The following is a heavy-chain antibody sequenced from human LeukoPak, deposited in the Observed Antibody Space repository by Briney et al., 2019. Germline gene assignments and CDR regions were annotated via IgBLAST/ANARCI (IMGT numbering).Heavy chain of an antibody. D-gene: IGHD3-3*01. V-gene: IGHV1-46*01. CDR1: GYTFTSYY. CDR3: ARGGLRFLEWLSPSWAY. CDR2: INPSGGST. Sequence: GASVKVSCKASGYTFTSYYMHWVRQAPGQGLEWMGIINPSGGSTSYAQKFQGRVTMTRDTSTSTVYMELSSLRSEDTAVYYCARGGLRFLEWLSPSWAYWGQGTLVTVSS. J-gene: IGHJ4*02.